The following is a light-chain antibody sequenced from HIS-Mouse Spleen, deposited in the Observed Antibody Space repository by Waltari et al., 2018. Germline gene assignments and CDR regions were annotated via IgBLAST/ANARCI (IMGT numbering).Light chain of an antibody. J-gene: IGKJ2*01. CDR2: AAS. Sequence: AIRMTQSPSSLSASTGDRVTITCRASQGISSYLAWYQQKPGKAPKLLIHAASTLQSGVASRFSGSGSGTDFTLTISCLQSEDFATYYCQQYYSYPYTFGQGTKLEIK. CDR3: QQYYSYPYT. CDR1: QGISSY. V-gene: IGKV1-8*01.